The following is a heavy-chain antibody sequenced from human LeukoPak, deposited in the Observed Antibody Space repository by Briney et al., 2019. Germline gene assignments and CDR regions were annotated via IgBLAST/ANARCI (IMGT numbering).Heavy chain of an antibody. CDR1: GGFIGSSNW. Sequence: SETLSLTCAVSGGFIGSSNWWSWVRQPPGKGLEWIGEIYHSGSTNYNPSLKSRVTISVDKSKNQFSLKLSSVTAADTAVYYCARDSSGWPSGGAFDIWGQGTMVTVSS. V-gene: IGHV4-4*02. CDR3: ARDSSGWPSGGAFDI. J-gene: IGHJ3*02. D-gene: IGHD6-19*01. CDR2: IYHSGST.